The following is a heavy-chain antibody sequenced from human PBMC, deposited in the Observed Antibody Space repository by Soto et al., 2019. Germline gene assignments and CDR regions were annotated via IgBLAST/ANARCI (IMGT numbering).Heavy chain of an antibody. V-gene: IGHV3-30*18. CDR2: ISYNGHDK. CDR1: GFTFSSFG. J-gene: IGHJ4*02. D-gene: IGHD3-10*01. CDR3: AKVGVARTARLYFDY. Sequence: QVQLVASGGGVVHPGRSLRLSCAASGFTFSSFGMHWVRQAPGKGLEWVALISYNGHDKYYADSVKGRFTISRDNSKNTLNLQMNSLRPEDTAVYYFAKVGVARTARLYFDYWGQGNLVSVSS.